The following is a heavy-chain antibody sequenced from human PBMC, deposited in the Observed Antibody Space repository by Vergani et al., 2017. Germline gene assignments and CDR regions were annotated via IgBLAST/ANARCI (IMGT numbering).Heavy chain of an antibody. CDR3: ARVRVSMRGVVMVHPFYFDY. CDR2: IYWNEDK. D-gene: IGHD3-10*01. V-gene: IGHV2-5*01. J-gene: IGHJ4*02. Sequence: QINLRESGPALVKPTQTLTVTCTFSGFSLNTPGVDVGWIRQPPGRALEWLGLIYWNEDKRYSPVLESRLTITKDTSKSQVVLTMTNFDPVDTATYYCARVRVSMRGVVMVHPFYFDYWGQGNLVTVSS. CDR1: GFSLNTPGVD.